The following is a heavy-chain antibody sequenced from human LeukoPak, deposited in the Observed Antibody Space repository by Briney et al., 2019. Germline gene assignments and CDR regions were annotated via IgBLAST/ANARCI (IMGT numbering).Heavy chain of an antibody. D-gene: IGHD2-21*02. CDR2: LYSGGST. V-gene: IGHV3-53*01. CDR3: ARGGDASPFDC. Sequence: PGGSLRLSCAASGFTVSSRFMSWVRQAPGRGLEWVSVLYSGGSTYSPDSVKGRFTISRDNSKNTLYLQMNSLRVEDTAVYYCARGGDASPFDCWGQGTMVTVSS. CDR1: GFTVSSRF. J-gene: IGHJ4*02.